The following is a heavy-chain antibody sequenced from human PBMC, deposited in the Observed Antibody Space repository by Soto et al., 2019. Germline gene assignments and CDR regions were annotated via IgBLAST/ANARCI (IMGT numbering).Heavy chain of an antibody. J-gene: IGHJ6*02. V-gene: IGHV1-18*01. D-gene: IGHD2-8*01. CDR3: AKNGQPPYYYYGMDV. CDR1: GYTFTRYG. Sequence: QGQLVQSGAEVKKPGASVKVSCKASGYTFTRYGISWVRQAPGQGLEWMGWISGYNGDTNYAQNLQGRVTMTIDTSTSTAYMELRSLTSDDTAVYYCAKNGQPPYYYYGMDVWGRGTTVTVSS. CDR2: ISGYNGDT.